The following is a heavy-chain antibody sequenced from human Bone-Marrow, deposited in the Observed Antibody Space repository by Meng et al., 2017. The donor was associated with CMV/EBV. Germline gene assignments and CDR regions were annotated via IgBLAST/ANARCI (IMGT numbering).Heavy chain of an antibody. J-gene: IGHJ4*02. V-gene: IGHV3-30*02. D-gene: IGHD1-26*01. CDR3: AKNGGELPYNSGFDY. Sequence: GESLKISCAASGFTFSSYGMHWVRQTPGKGLEWVAVIWYDGSNKYYADSVKGRFTISRDNSKNTLYLQMNSLRAEDTAVYYCAKNGGELPYNSGFDYWGQGTLVTVSS. CDR2: IWYDGSNK. CDR1: GFTFSSYG.